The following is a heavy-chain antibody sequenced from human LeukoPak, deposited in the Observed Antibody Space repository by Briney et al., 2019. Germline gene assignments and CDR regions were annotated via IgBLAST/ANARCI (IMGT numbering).Heavy chain of an antibody. CDR3: GAQKYYYDSSGYSIDY. D-gene: IGHD3-22*01. CDR2: INHSGST. J-gene: IGHJ4*02. CDR1: GGSFSGYY. Sequence: SETLSLTCAVYGGSFSGYYWSWIRQPPGKGLEWIGEINHSGSTNYNPSLKSRVTISVDTSKNQFSLKLSSVTAADTAVYYCGAQKYYYDSSGYSIDYWGQGTRVTVSA. V-gene: IGHV4-34*01.